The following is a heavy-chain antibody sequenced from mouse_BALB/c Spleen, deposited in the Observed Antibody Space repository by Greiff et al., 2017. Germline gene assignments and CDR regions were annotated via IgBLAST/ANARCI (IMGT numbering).Heavy chain of an antibody. CDR1: GYSITSDYA. CDR2: ISYSGST. J-gene: IGHJ2*01. D-gene: IGHD1-1*02. CDR3: AGGNYFDY. V-gene: IGHV3-2*02. Sequence: VQLKESGPGLVKPSQSLSLTCTVTGYSITSDYAWNWIRQFPGNKLEWMGYISYSGSTSYNPSLKSRISITRDTSKNQFFLQLNSVTTEDTATYYCAGGNYFDYWGQGTTLTVSS.